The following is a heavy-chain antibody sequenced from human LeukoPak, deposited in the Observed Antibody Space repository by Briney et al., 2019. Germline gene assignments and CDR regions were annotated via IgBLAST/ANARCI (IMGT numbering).Heavy chain of an antibody. CDR3: ARSYCSSTSCSPYYYYCLDV. V-gene: IGHV4-31*03. CDR1: GGSISSGGYY. D-gene: IGHD2-2*01. Sequence: SETLSLTCTVSGGSISSGGYYWSWIRQHPGKGLEWIGYIYYSGSTYYNPSLKSRVTISVDTSKNQFSLKLSSVTAADTAVYYCARSYCSSTSCSPYYYYCLDVWGKGTTVTVSS. J-gene: IGHJ6*03. CDR2: IYYSGST.